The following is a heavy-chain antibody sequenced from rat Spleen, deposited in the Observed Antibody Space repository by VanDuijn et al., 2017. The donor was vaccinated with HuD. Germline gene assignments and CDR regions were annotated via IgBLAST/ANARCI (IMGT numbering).Heavy chain of an antibody. J-gene: IGHJ2*01. D-gene: IGHD1-1*01. CDR3: ARHYYSGDYFDY. Sequence: EVQLVESGGGLVQPGRSLKFSCAASGFSFSDYNMAWVRQAPKKGLEWVATISYDGSSTYYRDSVKGRFTISRDNAKSTLYLQMDSLRSEDTATYYCARHYYSGDYFDYWGQGVMVTVSS. CDR1: GFSFSDYN. V-gene: IGHV5-7*01. CDR2: ISYDGSST.